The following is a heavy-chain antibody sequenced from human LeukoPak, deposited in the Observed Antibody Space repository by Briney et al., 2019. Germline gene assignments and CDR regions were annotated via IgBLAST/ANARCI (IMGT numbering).Heavy chain of an antibody. CDR3: ARNPASGSYQEYFDY. Sequence: GGSLRLSCAASGFTFSSYGMHWVRQAPGKGLEWVAVISYDGSNKYYADSVKGRFTISRDNSKSTLYLQMNSLRAEDTAVYYCARNPASGSYQEYFDYWGQGTLVTVSS. J-gene: IGHJ4*02. V-gene: IGHV3-30*03. CDR1: GFTFSSYG. CDR2: ISYDGSNK. D-gene: IGHD1-26*01.